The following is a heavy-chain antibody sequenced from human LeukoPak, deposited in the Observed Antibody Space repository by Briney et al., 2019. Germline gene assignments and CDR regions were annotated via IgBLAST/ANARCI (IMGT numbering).Heavy chain of an antibody. J-gene: IGHJ2*01. CDR1: GFTFSSYD. Sequence: GGSLRLSCAASGFTFSSYDMHWVRQATGKGLEWVSAIGTAGDTYYPGSVKGRFTISRENAKNSLYLQMNSLRAGDTAVYYCARVATSRYRGSYWYFDLWGRGTLVTVSS. D-gene: IGHD3-16*02. CDR3: ARVATSRYRGSYWYFDL. V-gene: IGHV3-13*01. CDR2: IGTAGDT.